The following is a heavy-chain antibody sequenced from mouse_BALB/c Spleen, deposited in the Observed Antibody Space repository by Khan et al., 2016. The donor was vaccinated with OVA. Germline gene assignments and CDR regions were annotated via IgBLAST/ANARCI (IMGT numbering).Heavy chain of an antibody. J-gene: IGHJ4*01. CDR3: ARPTWLSYTLAY. CDR1: GYTFTNFG. D-gene: IGHD2-2*01. CDR2: INTYTGEP. Sequence: QIQLVQSGPELKKPGETVKISCKASGYTFTNFGMNWVKQAPGKGLEWMGWINTYTGEPTYADDFKGHSAFSLETSASTAYLLINSLTYEDAASYFCARPTWLSYTLAYWGQGTSVTVSS. V-gene: IGHV9-3-1*01.